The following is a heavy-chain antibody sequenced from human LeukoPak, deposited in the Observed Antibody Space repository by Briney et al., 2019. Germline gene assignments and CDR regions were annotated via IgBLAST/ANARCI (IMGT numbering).Heavy chain of an antibody. Sequence: GGSLRLSCAASGFTFSSYWMSWVRQAPGKGLEWVANIKQDGSEKYYVDSVKGRFTISRDNAKNSLYLQMNSLRAEDTAVYYCARGGLPHYYYYMDVWGKGTTVTV. CDR3: ARGGLPHYYYYMDV. CDR1: GFTFSSYW. V-gene: IGHV3-7*04. J-gene: IGHJ6*03. CDR2: IKQDGSEK.